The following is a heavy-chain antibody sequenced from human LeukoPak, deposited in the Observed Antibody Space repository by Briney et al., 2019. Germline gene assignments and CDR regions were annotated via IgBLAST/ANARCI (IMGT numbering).Heavy chain of an antibody. CDR2: IIPIYGTA. CDR3: ARYSTLYYYDSSGDDAFDI. Sequence: SVKVSCKASGGTFSSYAISWVRQAPGLGLEWIGGIIPIYGTANYAQKFQGRVTITTDESTSTAYMELSSLRSEDTAVYYCARYSTLYYYDSSGDDAFDIWGQGTMVTVSS. CDR1: GGTFSSYA. J-gene: IGHJ3*02. V-gene: IGHV1-69*05. D-gene: IGHD3-22*01.